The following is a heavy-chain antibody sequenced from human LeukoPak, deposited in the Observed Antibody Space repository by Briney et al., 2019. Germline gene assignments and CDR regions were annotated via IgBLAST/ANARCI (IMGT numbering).Heavy chain of an antibody. V-gene: IGHV3-7*03. CDR3: ARLWFGVYFDY. Sequence: GGSLRLSCAASGFTFSSYWMSWVRQAPGKGLEWVANIKQDGSEKYYVDSVKGRFTISRDNAKNSLYLQMNSLRAEDTAVYYWARLWFGVYFDYWGQGTLVTVSS. J-gene: IGHJ4*02. CDR1: GFTFSSYW. D-gene: IGHD3-10*01. CDR2: IKQDGSEK.